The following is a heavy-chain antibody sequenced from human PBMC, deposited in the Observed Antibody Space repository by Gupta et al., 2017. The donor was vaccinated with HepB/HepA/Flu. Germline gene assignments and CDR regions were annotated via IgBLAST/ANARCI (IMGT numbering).Heavy chain of an antibody. CDR3: VREWIATGLLGAFQL. CDR2: INSDGKKR. D-gene: IGHD2-2*01. J-gene: IGHJ3*01. CDR1: GFTFTRPW. V-gene: IGHV3-74*01. Sequence: VESGGGLVLPGGALRLSCTAAGFTFTRPWMHWVRQGPGKGLEWVLSINSDGKKRYYADAGKGRFTVYRDSANKKVYVQMNSLRGEDKAVYYCVREWIATGLLGAFQLWVQGTVVNVS.